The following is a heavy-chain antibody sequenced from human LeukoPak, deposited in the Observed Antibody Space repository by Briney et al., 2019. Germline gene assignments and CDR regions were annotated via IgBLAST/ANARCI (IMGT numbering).Heavy chain of an antibody. CDR3: ARRPGRRRNWYTVRHACCHP. V-gene: IGHV4-34*01. CDR2: INHSGST. D-gene: IGHD1/OR15-1a*01. CDR1: GGSFSGYY. Sequence: PSETLSLTCAVYGGSFSGYYWSWIRQPPGKGLEWIGEINHSGSTNYNPSLKSRVTISVDTSKNQFSLKLSSVTAAGTAVYYCARRPGRRRNWYTVRHACCHPWGEETLVSVSS. J-gene: IGHJ5*02.